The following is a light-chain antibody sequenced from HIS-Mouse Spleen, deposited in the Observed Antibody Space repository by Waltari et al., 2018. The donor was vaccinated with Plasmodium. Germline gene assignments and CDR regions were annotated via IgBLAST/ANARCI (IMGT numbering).Light chain of an antibody. CDR1: QSISSY. V-gene: IGKV1-39*01. CDR2: AAS. Sequence: DIQMTQSPSSLSASVGDRVTITCRASQSISSYLNWYQQKPGKAPKLLIYAASRLQSGVPSRFSGSGSGTDFTLTISSLQPEDFATYYWQQSHTFVQGTKLEIK. J-gene: IGKJ2*01. CDR3: QQSHT.